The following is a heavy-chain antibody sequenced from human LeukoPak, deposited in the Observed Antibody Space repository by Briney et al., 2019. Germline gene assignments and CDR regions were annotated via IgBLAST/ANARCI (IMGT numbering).Heavy chain of an antibody. D-gene: IGHD3-3*01. V-gene: IGHV1-69-2*01. Sequence: GATVKSSCRASGYTFTDYYIHWVQQAPGKGLEWIGRVDPEDGETKYAEKFRGRVTITADTSTGTVYMELSSLRSEDTAVYYCATLPLIGFVGWQLEYWGQGTLVTVSS. CDR3: ATLPLIGFVGWQLEY. CDR1: GYTFTDYY. J-gene: IGHJ4*02. CDR2: VDPEDGET.